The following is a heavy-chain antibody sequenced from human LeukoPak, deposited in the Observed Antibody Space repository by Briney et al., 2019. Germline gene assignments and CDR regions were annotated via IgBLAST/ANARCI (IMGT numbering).Heavy chain of an antibody. Sequence: GGSLRLSCAASGLTFDDFGMSWVRQAPGKGLEWVSGITWNGDNTGNADSVKGRFTIYRDNAKNSLYLQMDSLRDEDTALYYCARDRRTVDGYWYFDLWGRGTLVTVSS. J-gene: IGHJ2*01. V-gene: IGHV3-20*04. D-gene: IGHD4-23*01. CDR2: ITWNGDNT. CDR3: ARDRRTVDGYWYFDL. CDR1: GLTFDDFG.